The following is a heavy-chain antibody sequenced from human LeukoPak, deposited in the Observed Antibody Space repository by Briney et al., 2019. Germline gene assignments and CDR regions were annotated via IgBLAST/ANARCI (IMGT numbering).Heavy chain of an antibody. CDR2: ISSSSSYI. CDR3: ARDPIAAAGTGGDY. CDR1: GFTFSSYS. J-gene: IGHJ4*02. D-gene: IGHD6-13*01. Sequence: GSLRLSCAASGFTFSSYSMNWVRQAPGKGLEWVSSISSSSSYIYYADSVKGRFTISRDNAKNSLYLQMNSLRAEDTAVYYCARDPIAAAGTGGDYWGQGTLVTVSS. V-gene: IGHV3-21*01.